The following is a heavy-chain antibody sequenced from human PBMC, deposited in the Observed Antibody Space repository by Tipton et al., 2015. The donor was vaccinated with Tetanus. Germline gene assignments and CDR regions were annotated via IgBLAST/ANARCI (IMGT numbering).Heavy chain of an antibody. D-gene: IGHD2-21*01. CDR3: ATDGLPRGFVMVEATTQKYFRH. CDR1: KFSFSRHS. Sequence: SLRLSCAASKFSFSRHSMNWVRQAPGKGLVWVSSISGSGDTTYYADSVRGRFTVSRDNSKDAVYLDVRSLRDEDTAVYYCATDGLPRGFVMVEATTQKYFRHWGRGTLVTVSS. V-gene: IGHV3-23*01. J-gene: IGHJ1*01. CDR2: ISGSGDTT.